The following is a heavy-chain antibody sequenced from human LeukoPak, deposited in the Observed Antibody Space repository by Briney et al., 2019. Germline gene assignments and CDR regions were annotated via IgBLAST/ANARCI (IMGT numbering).Heavy chain of an antibody. CDR2: IWYDGSNK. CDR3: AKGYSSSWAFDY. J-gene: IGHJ4*02. Sequence: GRSLRLSCAASGFTFSSYGMHWVRQAPGKGLEWVAVIWYDGSNKYYADSVKGRFTISRDNSKNTLYLQMNSLRAEDTAVYYCAKGYSSSWAFDYWGQGTLVTVSS. CDR1: GFTFSSYG. V-gene: IGHV3-33*06. D-gene: IGHD6-13*01.